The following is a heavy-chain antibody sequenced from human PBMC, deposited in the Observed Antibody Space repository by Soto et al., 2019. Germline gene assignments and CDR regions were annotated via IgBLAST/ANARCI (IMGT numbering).Heavy chain of an antibody. CDR2: ISWNSATI. CDR3: ARVMVRGVGALNWFDP. J-gene: IGHJ5*02. CDR1: GFTFDDYA. D-gene: IGHD3-10*01. Sequence: PGGSLRLSCAASGFTFDDYAMHWVRQAPGKGLEWVSGISWNSATIDYADSVKGRFTISRDNAKNSLYLQMNSLRAEDTAVYYCARVMVRGVGALNWFDPWGQGTLVTVSS. V-gene: IGHV3-9*01.